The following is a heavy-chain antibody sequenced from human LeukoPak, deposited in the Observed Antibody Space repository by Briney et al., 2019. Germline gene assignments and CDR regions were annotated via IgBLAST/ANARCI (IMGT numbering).Heavy chain of an antibody. D-gene: IGHD2-2*01. J-gene: IGHJ4*02. Sequence: PGGSLRLSCAASGFTFSSYGMHWVRQAPGKGLEWVAFIRYDGSNKYYADSVKGRFTTSRDNPKNTLYLQMNSLRAEDTAVYYCAKEVEPNSGDIVVVPAAPDYWGQGTLVTVSS. CDR2: IRYDGSNK. CDR1: GFTFSSYG. CDR3: AKEVEPNSGDIVVVPAAPDY. V-gene: IGHV3-30*02.